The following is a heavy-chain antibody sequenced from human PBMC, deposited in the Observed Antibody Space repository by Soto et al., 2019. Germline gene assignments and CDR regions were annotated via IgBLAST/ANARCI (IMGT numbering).Heavy chain of an antibody. J-gene: IGHJ4*02. V-gene: IGHV2-5*02. CDR2: IYWDDDK. Sequence: SGPTLVNPTQTLTLTCSFSGLSLTTRPVGVGWIRQPPGKALEWLTVIYWDDDKRYNPSLRSRLAITKDPSKNQVVLTVTNMDPVDTATYYCAHRLGGYTWNDGYLDYWGQGTPVTVSS. CDR3: AHRLGGYTWNDGYLDY. D-gene: IGHD1-20*01. CDR1: GLSLTTRPVG.